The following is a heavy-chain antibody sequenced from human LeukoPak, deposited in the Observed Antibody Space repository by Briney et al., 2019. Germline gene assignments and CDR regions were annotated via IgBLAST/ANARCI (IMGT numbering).Heavy chain of an antibody. J-gene: IGHJ6*02. CDR1: GFTFSSYS. Sequence: GGSLRLSCAASGFTFSSYSMNWVRQAPGKGLEWVAVISYDGSNKYYADSVKGRFTISRDNSKNTLYLQVNSLRAEDTAMCYCSRGVPYHYGTDVWGQGTTVTVSS. CDR3: SRGVPYHYGTDV. CDR2: ISYDGSNK. V-gene: IGHV3-30*03.